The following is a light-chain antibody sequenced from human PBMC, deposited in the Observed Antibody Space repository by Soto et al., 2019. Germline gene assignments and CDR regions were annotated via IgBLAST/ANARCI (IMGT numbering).Light chain of an antibody. CDR2: GVN. Sequence: QSALTQPASVSGSPGQSITISCTGTSSDVGSYNLVSWYQQHTGKAPKLMIYGVNKRPSGVSNRFSGSKSGNTASLTISGLQAEDEADYYCCSYAGISTFYVFGTGTKLTVL. CDR3: CSYAGISTFYV. CDR1: SSDVGSYNL. J-gene: IGLJ1*01. V-gene: IGLV2-23*02.